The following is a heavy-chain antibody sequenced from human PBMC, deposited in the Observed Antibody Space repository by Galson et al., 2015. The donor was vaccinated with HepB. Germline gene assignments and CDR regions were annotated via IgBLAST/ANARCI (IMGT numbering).Heavy chain of an antibody. V-gene: IGHV3-48*01. J-gene: IGHJ4*02. D-gene: IGHD1-26*01. CDR2: ISSSGSNI. Sequence: SLRLSCAASGFTFSSYTMNWVRRAPGKGLEWLSHISSSGSNIYYADSVKGRFTISRDNAQNSLYLQMNSLRAEDTAVYYCARGGGSYAYFDSWGQGTLVTVSS. CDR1: GFTFSSYT. CDR3: ARGGGSYAYFDS.